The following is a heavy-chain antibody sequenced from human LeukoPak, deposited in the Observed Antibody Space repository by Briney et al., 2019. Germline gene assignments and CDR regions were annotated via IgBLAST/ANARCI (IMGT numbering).Heavy chain of an antibody. V-gene: IGHV3-21*01. Sequence: GGSLRLSCAASGFTFSSYSMNWVRQAPGKGLEWVSSISSSSSYIYYADSVKGRFTISRDNAKNSLYLQMNSLRAEDTAVYYCARDLGGFDGMDVWGQGTTVTVSS. J-gene: IGHJ6*02. D-gene: IGHD3-16*01. CDR1: GFTFSSYS. CDR3: ARDLGGFDGMDV. CDR2: ISSSSSYI.